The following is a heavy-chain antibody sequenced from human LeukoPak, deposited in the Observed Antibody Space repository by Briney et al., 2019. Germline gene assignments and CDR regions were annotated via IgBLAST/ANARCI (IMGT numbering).Heavy chain of an antibody. V-gene: IGHV4-59*01. Sequence: SETLSLTCTVSGDSISSYYWSWIRQPPGKGLEWIGYIYYSGSTIYNPSLKSRVTISVDTSKNQFSLKLSSVTAADTAVYYCARYGGTGYSSSWYYFDYWSQGTLVTVSS. CDR3: ARYGGTGYSSSWYYFDY. D-gene: IGHD6-13*01. J-gene: IGHJ4*02. CDR2: IYYSGST. CDR1: GDSISSYY.